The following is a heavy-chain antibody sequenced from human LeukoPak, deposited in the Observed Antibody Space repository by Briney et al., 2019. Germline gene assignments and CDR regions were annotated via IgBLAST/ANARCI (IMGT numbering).Heavy chain of an antibody. J-gene: IGHJ4*02. D-gene: IGHD6-13*01. CDR3: ARFVSSSWSPDR. V-gene: IGHV1-2*02. Sequence: ASVKVSCKASGYTFTGYYMHWVRQAPGQGLEWRGWINPNSGGTNYAQKFQGRVTMTRDTSISTAYMELSRLRSDDTAVYYCARFVSSSWSPDRWGQGTLVTVSS. CDR2: INPNSGGT. CDR1: GYTFTGYY.